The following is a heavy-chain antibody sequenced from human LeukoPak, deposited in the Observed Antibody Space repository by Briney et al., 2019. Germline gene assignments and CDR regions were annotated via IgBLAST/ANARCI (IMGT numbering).Heavy chain of an antibody. Sequence: KSSETLSLTCTVSGGSISSSSYYWGWIRQPSGKGLEWIGSIYYSGSTYYNPSLKSRVTISVDTSKNQFSLKLSSVTAADTAVYYCARVERRAAAGSKSFDIWGQGTMVTVSS. V-gene: IGHV4-39*01. CDR2: IYYSGST. D-gene: IGHD6-13*01. CDR3: ARVERRAAAGSKSFDI. J-gene: IGHJ3*02. CDR1: GGSISSSSYY.